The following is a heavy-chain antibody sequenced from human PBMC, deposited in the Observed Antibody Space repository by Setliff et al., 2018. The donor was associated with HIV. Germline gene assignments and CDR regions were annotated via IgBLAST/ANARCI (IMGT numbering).Heavy chain of an antibody. CDR1: GGSISSYY. V-gene: IGHV4-4*09. CDR2: IYPSGST. Sequence: SETLSLTCTVSGGSISSYYWSWIRQPPGKGLEWIGYIYPSGSTNYNPSLKSRVTISVDTSKNQFSLKLSSVTAADSAVYYCASLYCSSTSCYDAFDIWGQGTMVTVSS. D-gene: IGHD2-2*01. J-gene: IGHJ3*02. CDR3: ASLYCSSTSCYDAFDI.